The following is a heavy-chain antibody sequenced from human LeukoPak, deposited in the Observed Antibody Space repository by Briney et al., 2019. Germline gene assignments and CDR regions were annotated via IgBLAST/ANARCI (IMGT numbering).Heavy chain of an antibody. V-gene: IGHV1-2*02. Sequence: ASVKVSCKASGYTFTGYYMHWVRQAPGQGLEWMGWMNPNSGGTNYEQKSQGRVTMTRDTSISTAYMELSGLRSDDTAVYYCARETLEGLSYYDSSGYFDYWGQGTLVTVSS. CDR3: ARETLEGLSYYDSSGYFDY. D-gene: IGHD3-22*01. J-gene: IGHJ4*02. CDR2: MNPNSGGT. CDR1: GYTFTGYY.